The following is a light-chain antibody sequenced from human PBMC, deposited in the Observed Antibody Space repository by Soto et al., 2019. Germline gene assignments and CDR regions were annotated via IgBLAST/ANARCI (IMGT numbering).Light chain of an antibody. J-gene: IGKJ1*01. CDR2: GAS. CDR3: QQYNNWPPWT. CDR1: QSVSNNY. V-gene: IGKV3-20*01. Sequence: GARATLDCRASQSVSNNYLAWYQQKPGQAPRLLIYGASSRATGIPDRFSGSGSGTDFTLTISRLEPEDFAVYYCQQYNNWPPWTFGQGTKVDI.